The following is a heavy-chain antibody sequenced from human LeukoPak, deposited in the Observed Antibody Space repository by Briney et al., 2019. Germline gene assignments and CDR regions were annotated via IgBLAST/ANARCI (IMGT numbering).Heavy chain of an antibody. CDR3: ARDMTVTTMNYYYYAMDV. V-gene: IGHV3-30*04. J-gene: IGHJ6*02. CDR2: FSNDGTTK. Sequence: PGRSLRLSCAASGFTFSSYAMHWVRQAPGEGLEWVALFSNDGTTKYYADSVKGRFTISRDNSKSTLFLQLNSVRAEDTAVYYCARDMTVTTMNYYYYAMDVWGRGTTVTVSS. D-gene: IGHD4-17*01. CDR1: GFTFSSYA.